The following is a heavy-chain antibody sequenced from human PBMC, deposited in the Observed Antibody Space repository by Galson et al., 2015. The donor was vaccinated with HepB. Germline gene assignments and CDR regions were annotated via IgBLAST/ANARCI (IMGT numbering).Heavy chain of an antibody. CDR2: ITASGGTT. D-gene: IGHD4-17*01. J-gene: IGHJ5*02. V-gene: IGHV3-23*01. CDR1: GFIFSNHD. Sequence: SLRLSCAASGFIFSNHDLTWVRQAPGKGLEWISAITASGGTTNYADSVKGRFIISRDNSKNMLYLQMNSLRVEDTAVYYCAKGYGDGLFDPWGQGTLVTVSS. CDR3: AKGYGDGLFDP.